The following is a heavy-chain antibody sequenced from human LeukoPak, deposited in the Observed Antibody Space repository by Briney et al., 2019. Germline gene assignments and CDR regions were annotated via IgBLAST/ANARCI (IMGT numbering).Heavy chain of an antibody. D-gene: IGHD2-15*01. Sequence: GGSLRLSCAASGFTFSSYGMHWVRQAPGKGLEWVAFIRYDGSNKYYADSVKGRFTISRDNSKNTLYLQMNSLRAEDTAVYYCAKVIGMVVGAFDIWGQGTMVTVSS. V-gene: IGHV3-30*02. J-gene: IGHJ3*02. CDR3: AKVIGMVVGAFDI. CDR2: IRYDGSNK. CDR1: GFTFSSYG.